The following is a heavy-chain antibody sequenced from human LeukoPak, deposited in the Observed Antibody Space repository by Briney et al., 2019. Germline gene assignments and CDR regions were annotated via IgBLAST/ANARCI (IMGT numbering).Heavy chain of an antibody. D-gene: IGHD4-17*01. J-gene: IGHJ4*02. CDR2: ISYDGSNK. CDR3: AKSLIYGDSPVFDY. Sequence: GGSLRLSCAASGFTFSSYGMHWVRQAPGKGLEWVAVISYDGSNKYYADSVKGRFTISRDNSKNTLYLQMNSLRAEDTAVYYCAKSLIYGDSPVFDYWGQGTLVTVSS. CDR1: GFTFSSYG. V-gene: IGHV3-30*18.